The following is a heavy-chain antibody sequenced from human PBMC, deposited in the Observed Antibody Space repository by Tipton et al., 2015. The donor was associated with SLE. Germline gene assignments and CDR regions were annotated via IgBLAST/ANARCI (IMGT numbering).Heavy chain of an antibody. V-gene: IGHV4-59*01. CDR1: GGSISSYY. CDR3: ARDLDYYDSSGYPL. D-gene: IGHD3-22*01. J-gene: IGHJ4*02. Sequence: TLSLTCTVSGGSISSYYWSWIRQPPGKGLEWIGYIYYSGSTNYNPSLKSRVTISVDTSKNQFSLKPSSVTAADTAVYYCARDLDYYDSSGYPLWGQGTLVTVSS. CDR2: IYYSGST.